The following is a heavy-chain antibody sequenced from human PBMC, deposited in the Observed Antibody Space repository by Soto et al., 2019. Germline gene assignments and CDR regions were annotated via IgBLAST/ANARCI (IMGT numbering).Heavy chain of an antibody. J-gene: IGHJ5*02. Sequence: ASVKVSCKASGYTFTGYYMHWVRQAPGQGLEWMGWINPNSGGTNYAQKFQGWVTMTRDTSISTAYMGLSRLRSDDTAVYYCAREVGLWFGELLAGGDGPNWFDPWGQGTLVTVSS. D-gene: IGHD3-10*01. CDR3: AREVGLWFGELLAGGDGPNWFDP. V-gene: IGHV1-2*04. CDR1: GYTFTGYY. CDR2: INPNSGGT.